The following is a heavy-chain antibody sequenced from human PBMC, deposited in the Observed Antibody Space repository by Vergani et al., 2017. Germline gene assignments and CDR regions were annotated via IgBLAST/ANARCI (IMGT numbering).Heavy chain of an antibody. J-gene: IGHJ6*02. Sequence: EVQLLESGGGLVQPGGSLRLSCAASGFTFSSYAMSWVRQAPGKGLEWVSAISGSGGSTYYADSVKGRFTISRDNSKNTLHLRMNSLRAEDTAVYYCAKDRRVHYYYYGMDVWGQGTTVTVSS. CDR1: GFTFSSYA. CDR3: AKDRRVHYYYYGMDV. V-gene: IGHV3-23*01. D-gene: IGHD6-19*01. CDR2: ISGSGGST.